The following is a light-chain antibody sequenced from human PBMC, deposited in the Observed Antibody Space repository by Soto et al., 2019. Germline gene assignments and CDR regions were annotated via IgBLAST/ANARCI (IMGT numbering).Light chain of an antibody. V-gene: IGLV2-14*03. CDR1: SSDVGGYNY. CDR2: EVS. J-gene: IGLJ3*02. CDR3: TSFTSSSTWV. Sequence: QSALTQPASVSGSPGQSITISCTGTSSDVGGYNYVSWFQQHPGNAPKLKIYEVSTRPSGVSNRFSGSKSGYTASLTISELQAEDEADYYCTSFTSSSTWVFGGGTQLTVL.